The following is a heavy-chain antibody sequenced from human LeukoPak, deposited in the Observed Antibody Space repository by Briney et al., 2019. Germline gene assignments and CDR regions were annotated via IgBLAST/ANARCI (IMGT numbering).Heavy chain of an antibody. J-gene: IGHJ4*02. V-gene: IGHV3-53*05. CDR1: GFTVSSNY. CDR2: IYSGGST. Sequence: IQPGGSLRLSCAASGFTVSSNYMSWVRQAPGKGLEWVSVIYSGGSTYYADSVKGRFTISRDNSKNTLYPQMNSLRAEDTAVYYCAGVSLLDYEFDYWGQGTLVTVSS. D-gene: IGHD4-17*01. CDR3: AGVSLLDYEFDY.